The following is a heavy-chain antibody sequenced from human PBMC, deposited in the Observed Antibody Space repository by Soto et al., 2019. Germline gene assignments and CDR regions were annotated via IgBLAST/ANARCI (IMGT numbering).Heavy chain of an antibody. CDR3: ARGYCGGDCYLYGDYYYGMDV. CDR1: GGSISSGGYY. J-gene: IGHJ6*02. CDR2: IYYSGST. D-gene: IGHD2-21*02. Sequence: SETLSLTCTVSGGSISSGGYYWSWIRQHPGKGLEWIGYIYYSGSTYYNPSLKSRVTISVDTSKNQFSLKLSSVTAADTAVYYCARGYCGGDCYLYGDYYYGMDVWGQGTTVTVSS. V-gene: IGHV4-31*03.